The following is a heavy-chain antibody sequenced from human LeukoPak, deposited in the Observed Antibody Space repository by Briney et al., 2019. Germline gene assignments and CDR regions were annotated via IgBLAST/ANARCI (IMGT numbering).Heavy chain of an antibody. CDR2: ISAYNGNT. J-gene: IGHJ3*02. CDR3: ARDLGGTTGTTLVDGAFDI. Sequence: ASVKVSCKASGYTLTSYGISWVRQAPGQGLEWMGWISAYNGNTNYAQKLQGSVTMTTDTSTSTAYMELRSLRSDDTAVYYCARDLGGTTGTTLVDGAFDIWGQGTMVTVSS. V-gene: IGHV1-18*01. D-gene: IGHD1-1*01. CDR1: GYTLTSYG.